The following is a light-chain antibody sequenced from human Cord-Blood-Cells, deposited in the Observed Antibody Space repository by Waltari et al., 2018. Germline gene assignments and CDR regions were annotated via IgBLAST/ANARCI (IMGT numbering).Light chain of an antibody. CDR2: DVS. J-gene: IGLJ1*01. CDR3: SSYTSSSTLYV. V-gene: IGLV2-14*01. Sequence: QSALTQPASVSGSPGQSITVSCTGTSSAAGGDNYVSWYQQHPGKAPKLMIYDVSNRPPGVSNRFSGSKSGNTASLTISGLQAEDEADYYCSSYTSSSTLYVFGTGTKVTVL. CDR1: SSAAGGDNY.